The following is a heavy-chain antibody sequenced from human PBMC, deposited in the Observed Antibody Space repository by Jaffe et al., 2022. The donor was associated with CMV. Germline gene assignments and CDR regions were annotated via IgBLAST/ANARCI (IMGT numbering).Heavy chain of an antibody. J-gene: IGHJ4*02. V-gene: IGHV3-49*04. Sequence: EVQLVESGGGLVQPGRSLRLSCTASGFTFGDYAMSWVRQAPGKGLEWVGFIRSKAYGGTTEYAASVKGRFTISRDDSKSIAYLQMNSLKTEDTAVYYCTSALITIFGVVTPHFDYWGQGTLVTVSS. D-gene: IGHD3-3*01. CDR2: IRSKAYGGTT. CDR1: GFTFGDYA. CDR3: TSALITIFGVVTPHFDY.